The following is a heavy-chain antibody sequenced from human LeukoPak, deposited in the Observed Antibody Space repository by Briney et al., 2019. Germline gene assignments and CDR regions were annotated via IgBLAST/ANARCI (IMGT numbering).Heavy chain of an antibody. CDR1: GYSFTNYW. D-gene: IGHD5-12*01. V-gene: IGHV5-51*01. CDR2: IYPGDSDT. Sequence: GESLKISCKGSGYSFTNYWIGWVRQIPGKRLERMGIIYPGDSDTRYSPSFQGRVTISADKSISNAYLQWSSLKASDTPMYYCARHRGSGYDLDYWGQGTLVTVSS. J-gene: IGHJ4*02. CDR3: ARHRGSGYDLDY.